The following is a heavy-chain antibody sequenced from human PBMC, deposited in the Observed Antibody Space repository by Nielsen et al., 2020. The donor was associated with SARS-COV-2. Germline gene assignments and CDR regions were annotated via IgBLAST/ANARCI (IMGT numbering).Heavy chain of an antibody. CDR2: ISGSGGST. V-gene: IGHV3-23*01. J-gene: IGHJ4*02. CDR1: GFTFSSYA. CDR3: AKGGGETWFGELLFYFDY. D-gene: IGHD3-10*01. Sequence: GESLKISCAASGFTFSSYAMSWVRQAPGKGLEWVSAISGSGGSTYYADSVKGRFTISRDNSKNKLNLQMNSLRAEDTAVYYCAKGGGETWFGELLFYFDYWGQGTLVTVSS.